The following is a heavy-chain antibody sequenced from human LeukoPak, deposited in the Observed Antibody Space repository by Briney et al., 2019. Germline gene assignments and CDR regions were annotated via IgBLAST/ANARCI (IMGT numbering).Heavy chain of an antibody. CDR3: ARGVGTNWGHNDAFDI. CDR1: GYTFTDYY. CDR2: IHSTSGGT. J-gene: IGHJ3*02. Sequence: GASVKVSCKASGYTFTDYYMHWVRQAPGQGLEWMGWIHSTSGGTNYAQNFRGRVTMTRDTSISTAYMELTSLTSDDTAVYYCARGVGTNWGHNDAFDIWGQGTMVTVSS. D-gene: IGHD7-27*01. V-gene: IGHV1-2*02.